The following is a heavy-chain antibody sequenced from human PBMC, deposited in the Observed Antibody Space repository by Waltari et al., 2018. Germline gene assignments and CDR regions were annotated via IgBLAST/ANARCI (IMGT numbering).Heavy chain of an antibody. CDR3: VRGRYYYNSSGRGTSHWYFDP. J-gene: IGHJ2*01. CDR1: VGSIISGVYS. Sequence: QVQLQESGPGLVRPSQTLSLTCTVSVGSIISGVYSWSWIRQPPGKGLQWLGSTGYIRNTDSKPSLRSRCTIPVDTSKNQFSLKLSSVTVADTAVYYCVRGRYYYNSSGRGTSHWYFDPWGRGTLVTVSS. D-gene: IGHD3-22*01. V-gene: IGHV4-30-4*08. CDR2: TGYIRNT.